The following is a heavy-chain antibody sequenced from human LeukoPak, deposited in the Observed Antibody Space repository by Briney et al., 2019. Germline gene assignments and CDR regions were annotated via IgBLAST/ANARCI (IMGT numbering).Heavy chain of an antibody. D-gene: IGHD6-19*01. J-gene: IGHJ4*02. CDR2: IYYSGST. V-gene: IGHV4-59*01. CDR3: ARVRGEQWLEIIDY. CDR1: GDSISSYY. Sequence: PSETLSLTCTVSGDSISSYYWSWIRQPPGKGLEWIGYIYYSGSTNYNPSLKSRVTISVDTSKNQCSLKLSSVTAADTAVYYCARVRGEQWLEIIDYWGQGTLVTVSS.